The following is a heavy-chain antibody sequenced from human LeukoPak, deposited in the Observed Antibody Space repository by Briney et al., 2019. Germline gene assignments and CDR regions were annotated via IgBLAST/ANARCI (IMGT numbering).Heavy chain of an antibody. CDR1: GGTFSSYA. D-gene: IGHD3-3*01. CDR2: IIPIFGTT. J-gene: IGHJ6*03. V-gene: IGHV1-69*13. Sequence: GASVKVSCKASGGTFSSYAISWVRQAPGQGLEWMGGIIPIFGTTNYAQKFQGRVTITADESTSTAYMELSSLRSEDTAVYYCARVLRGTIFGVANYYMDVWGKGTTVTVSS. CDR3: ARVLRGTIFGVANYYMDV.